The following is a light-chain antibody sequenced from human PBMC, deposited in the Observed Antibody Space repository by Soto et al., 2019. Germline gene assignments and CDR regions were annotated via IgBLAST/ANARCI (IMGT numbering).Light chain of an antibody. CDR2: GAS. CDR3: QQYGSSRWT. Sequence: EIVLTQSPGTLSLSPGERATLSCRASQSVSSSYLAWYQQNRGQAPRLLIYGASSRAPGIPDRFGGSGSGTDFTLTISRLEPEDFAVHYCQQYGSSRWTFGQGTKV. J-gene: IGKJ1*01. V-gene: IGKV3-20*01. CDR1: QSVSSSY.